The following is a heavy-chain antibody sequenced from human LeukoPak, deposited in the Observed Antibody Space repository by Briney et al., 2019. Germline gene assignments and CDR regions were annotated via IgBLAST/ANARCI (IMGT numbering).Heavy chain of an antibody. J-gene: IGHJ4*02. D-gene: IGHD3-22*01. CDR1: GGSFSGYY. CDR2: INRSGST. V-gene: IGHV4-34*01. CDR3: ARGPPTDYYDSSGFYYVFDY. Sequence: SETLSLTCAVYGGSFSGYYWSWIRQPPGKGLEWIREINRSGSTNYNPSLKSRVIISVDTSKNQFSLKLSSVTAADTAVYFCARGPPTDYYDSSGFYYVFDYWGQGTLVTVSS.